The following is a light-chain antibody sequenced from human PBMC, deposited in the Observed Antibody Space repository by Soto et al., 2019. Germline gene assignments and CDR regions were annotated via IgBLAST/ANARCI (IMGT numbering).Light chain of an antibody. V-gene: IGLV1-44*01. Sequence: QSVLSQPPSASGTPGPRVTISCSGSSSNIGTNTVKWYQQFPGSAPKLLIYSNNQRPSGVPDRFSGSKSGTSASLAISGLQSEDEADYYCAAWDDSLNGSHVMFGGGTKLTVL. CDR2: SNN. CDR1: SSNIGTNT. J-gene: IGLJ3*02. CDR3: AAWDDSLNGSHVM.